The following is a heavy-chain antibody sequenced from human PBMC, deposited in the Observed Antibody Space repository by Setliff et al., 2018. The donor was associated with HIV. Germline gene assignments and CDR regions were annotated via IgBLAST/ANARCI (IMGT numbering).Heavy chain of an antibody. J-gene: IGHJ4*02. CDR2: ISPTGNT. Sequence: SETLSLTCTVSGGSISSSSYYWSWIRQPPGKGLEWIGYISPTGNTNYNPSLKSRVTISTDTSKNQFSLNVRSVTAADTAVYFCAKSSPSIGYISDHWGQGTLVTVSS. CDR3: AKSSPSIGYISDH. CDR1: GGSISSSSYY. D-gene: IGHD5-12*01. V-gene: IGHV4-61*01.